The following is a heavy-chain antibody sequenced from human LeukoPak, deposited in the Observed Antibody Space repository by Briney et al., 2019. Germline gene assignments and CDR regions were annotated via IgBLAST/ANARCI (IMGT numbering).Heavy chain of an antibody. D-gene: IGHD3-16*02. J-gene: IGHJ4*02. CDR1: GGSISSYY. CDR3: ARGDGYYVWGSYRGKLDY. Sequence: SETLSLTCTVSGGSISSYYWSWIRQPPGKGLEWIGYIYYSGSTNYNPSLKSRVTISVDTSKNQFSLKLSSVTAADTAVYYCARGDGYYVWGSYRGKLDYWGQGTLVTVSS. V-gene: IGHV4-59*12. CDR2: IYYSGST.